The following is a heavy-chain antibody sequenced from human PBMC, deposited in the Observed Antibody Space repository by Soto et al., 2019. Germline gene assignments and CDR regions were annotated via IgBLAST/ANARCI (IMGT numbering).Heavy chain of an antibody. D-gene: IGHD3-10*01. CDR2: IVVGSGNT. J-gene: IGHJ4*02. V-gene: IGHV1-58*02. Sequence: SVKVSCKASGFTFTSSAMQWVRQARGQRLEWIGWIVVGSGNTNYAQKFQERVTITRDMSTSTAYMELSSLRSEDTAVYYCAITGVRINMVRGLRPWGQGTLVTVSS. CDR1: GFTFTSSA. CDR3: AITGVRINMVRGLRP.